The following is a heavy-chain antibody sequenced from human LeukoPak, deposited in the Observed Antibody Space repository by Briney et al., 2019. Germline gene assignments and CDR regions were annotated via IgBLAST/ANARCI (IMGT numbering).Heavy chain of an antibody. D-gene: IGHD6-19*01. V-gene: IGHV4-30-2*01. Sequence: SETLSLTCTVSGGSISSGGYYWRWIRQPPEKGLEWIGYIYHNGSTYYNPSLKSRVTISVDTSKNQFSLKLSSVTAADTAVYYCARGQQWLVPPDYWGRGTLVIVSS. CDR3: ARGQQWLVPPDY. CDR2: IYHNGST. J-gene: IGHJ4*02. CDR1: GGSISSGGYY.